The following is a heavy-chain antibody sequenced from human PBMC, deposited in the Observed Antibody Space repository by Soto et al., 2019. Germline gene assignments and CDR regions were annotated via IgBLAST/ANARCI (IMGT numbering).Heavy chain of an antibody. CDR3: ARVGMTGYYNEEEPDYYFDY. CDR1: GFTFSSYG. J-gene: IGHJ4*02. D-gene: IGHD3-9*01. V-gene: IGHV3-33*01. CDR2: IWYDGSNK. Sequence: QVQLVESGGGVVQPGRSLRLSCAASGFTFSSYGMHWVRQAPGKGLEWVAVIWYDGSNKYYADSVKGRFTISRDNSKNSLYLQMNSLRAEDTAVYYCARVGMTGYYNEEEPDYYFDYWGQGTLVTVSS.